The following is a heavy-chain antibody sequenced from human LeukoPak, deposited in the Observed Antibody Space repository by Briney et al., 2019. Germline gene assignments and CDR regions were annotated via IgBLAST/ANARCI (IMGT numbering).Heavy chain of an antibody. Sequence: GGSLRLSCAASGFTFDDYGMSWVRQAPGKGLEWVSGINWNGGSTGYADSVKGRFTISRDNAKNSLYLQMNSLRAEDTALYHCARVPRNYDILTGYYYYYYMDVWGKGTTVTISS. D-gene: IGHD3-9*01. V-gene: IGHV3-20*01. CDR3: ARVPRNYDILTGYYYYYYMDV. CDR1: GFTFDDYG. J-gene: IGHJ6*03. CDR2: INWNGGST.